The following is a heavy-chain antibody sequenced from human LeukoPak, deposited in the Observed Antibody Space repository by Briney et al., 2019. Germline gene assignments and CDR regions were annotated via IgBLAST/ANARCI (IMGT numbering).Heavy chain of an antibody. CDR3: ARNARGGDFDY. J-gene: IGHJ4*02. D-gene: IGHD3-10*01. Sequence: SQTLSLTCTVSGGSISSGGYYWSWIRQHPGKGLEWIGYIYYSGSTYYNPSLKSRVTISVDTPKNQLSLKLSSVTAADTAVYYCARNARGGDFDYWGQGTLVTVSS. V-gene: IGHV4-31*03. CDR1: GGSISSGGYY. CDR2: IYYSGST.